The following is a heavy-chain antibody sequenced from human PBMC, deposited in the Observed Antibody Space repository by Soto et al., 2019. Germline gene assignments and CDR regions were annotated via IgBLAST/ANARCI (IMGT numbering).Heavy chain of an antibody. V-gene: IGHV1-2*02. Sequence: ASVKVSCKASGNTFTGHFMHWVRQAPGQGLEWMGWINPNNGDTNYAQKFQGRVTMTRATSISTAYMELSSLISDDTAVYYCARVKNYYITTGPLDSWGQGTLVTVSS. CDR3: ARVKNYYITTGPLDS. J-gene: IGHJ4*02. D-gene: IGHD3-22*01. CDR1: GNTFTGHF. CDR2: INPNNGDT.